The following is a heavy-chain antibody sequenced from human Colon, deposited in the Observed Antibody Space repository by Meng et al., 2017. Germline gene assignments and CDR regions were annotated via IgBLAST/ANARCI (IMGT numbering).Heavy chain of an antibody. Sequence: SETLSLTCNVSGDPMSRSSWSWIRQAPGKGLQWIGYMSYTGSTSYNPSLKSRVAISIDTTKKQFSLKLSSVTAADTAVYYCARGQHYSNSWYYFDFWGQGSLVTVSS. D-gene: IGHD6-13*01. V-gene: IGHV4-59*01. CDR3: ARGQHYSNSWYYFDF. J-gene: IGHJ4*02. CDR1: GDPMSRSS. CDR2: MSYTGST.